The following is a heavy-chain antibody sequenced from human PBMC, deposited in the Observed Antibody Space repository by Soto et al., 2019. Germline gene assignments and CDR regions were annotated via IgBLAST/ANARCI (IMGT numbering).Heavy chain of an antibody. CDR3: ARAPSCSGGSCYSENAFDI. Sequence: SETLSLACAVSGGSISSGGYSWSWIRQPPGKGLEWIGYIYHSGSTYYNPSLKSRVTISVDRSKNQFSLKLSSVTAADTAVYYCARAPSCSGGSCYSENAFDIWGQGTMVTVS. D-gene: IGHD2-15*01. J-gene: IGHJ3*02. V-gene: IGHV4-30-2*01. CDR2: IYHSGST. CDR1: GGSISSGGYS.